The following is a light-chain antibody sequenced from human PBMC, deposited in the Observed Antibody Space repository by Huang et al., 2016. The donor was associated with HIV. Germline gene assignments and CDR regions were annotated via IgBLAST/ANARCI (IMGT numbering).Light chain of an antibody. CDR3: QQSFRTPYT. Sequence: DVQMTQSPSSLSASVGDRVTITCRSSQTINRYLHWYQQKPGKAPKLRIYGTSTLQSGVPSRFSGSGSGTDYTLTISSLQPEDFATYSCQQSFRTPYTFGQGTRLEIK. V-gene: IGKV1-39*01. CDR1: QTINRY. J-gene: IGKJ2*01. CDR2: GTS.